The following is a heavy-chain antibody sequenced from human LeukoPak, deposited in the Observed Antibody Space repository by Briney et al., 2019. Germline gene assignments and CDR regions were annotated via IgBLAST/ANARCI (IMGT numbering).Heavy chain of an antibody. D-gene: IGHD1-26*01. J-gene: IGHJ2*01. V-gene: IGHV3-23*01. CDR1: GFTFSFYA. Sequence: PGGSRRLSCPAPGFTFSFYAMSWARQPPGKGLEWVPVITSSGNTTYYADPVKGRFTISRDNSRNILYLQMNSLRAEDTAIYYCAKDFGGSDYDWYFDLWGRGTVVTVSS. CDR3: AKDFGGSDYDWYFDL. CDR2: ITSSGNTT.